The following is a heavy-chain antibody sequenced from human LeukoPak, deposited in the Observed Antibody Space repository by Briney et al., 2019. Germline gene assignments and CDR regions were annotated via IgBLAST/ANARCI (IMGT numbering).Heavy chain of an antibody. CDR3: ASGNLFDY. J-gene: IGHJ4*02. CDR1: GFTFSNSW. D-gene: IGHD1-14*01. CDR2: IKQDGSEM. Sequence: GGSLRLSCAASGFTFSNSWMSWVRQAPGMGLEFVANIKQDGSEMYYVDSVKGRFTISRDNAKNSLYLQMNSLRVEDTGVYYCASGNLFDYWGQGTLVTVSS. V-gene: IGHV3-7*01.